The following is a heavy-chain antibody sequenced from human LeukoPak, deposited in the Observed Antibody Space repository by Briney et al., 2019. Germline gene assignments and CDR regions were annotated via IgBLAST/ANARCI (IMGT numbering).Heavy chain of an antibody. J-gene: IGHJ4*02. CDR2: IYYSGST. CDR1: GVSNSSDGYC. V-gene: IGHV4-31*03. D-gene: IGHD2/OR15-2a*01. Sequence: SQTLSLTCTGSGVSNSSDGYCWSWIRQHPGKGLEWIGYIYYSGSTYYNPSLKSRVTISVDTSKNQFSLKLSSVTAADTAVYSCASGLSRPSPFASWGRGTLFTVSS. CDR3: ASGLSRPSPFAS.